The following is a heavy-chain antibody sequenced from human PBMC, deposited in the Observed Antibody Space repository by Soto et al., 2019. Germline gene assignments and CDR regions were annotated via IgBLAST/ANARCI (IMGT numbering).Heavy chain of an antibody. D-gene: IGHD6-19*01. J-gene: IGHJ6*02. V-gene: IGHV1-69*01. CDR3: SSGWNYYGMDV. CDR2: IIPIFGTA. Sequence: VEVTCEGSGGSIRSYSSRWVQQAPGQGLEWMGGIIPIFGTANYAQKFQGRVTITADESTSTAYMELSSLRSEDTAVYYCSSGWNYYGMDVWGQGTTVTVSS. CDR1: GGSIRSYS.